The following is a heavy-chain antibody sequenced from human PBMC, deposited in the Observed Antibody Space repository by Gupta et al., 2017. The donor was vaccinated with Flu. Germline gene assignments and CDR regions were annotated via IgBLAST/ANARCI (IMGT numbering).Heavy chain of an antibody. CDR2: INSNGDRK. V-gene: IGHV3-48*03. D-gene: IGHD3-3*01. J-gene: IGHJ4*02. Sequence: EVQLVESGGGLVQPGGSLRLSCVASGFTFRSYEMNWVRQAPGKGLEWVSYINSNGDRKAYADSVKGRFTISRDNAKNSVYLRIQSLTAEDAAVYFGARDLEATFDLWGQGTQVTVSS. CDR1: GFTFRSYE. CDR3: ARDLEATFDL.